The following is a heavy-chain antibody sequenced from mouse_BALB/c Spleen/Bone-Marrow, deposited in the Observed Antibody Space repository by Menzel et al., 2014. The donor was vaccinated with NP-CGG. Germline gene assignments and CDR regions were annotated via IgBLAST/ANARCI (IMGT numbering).Heavy chain of an antibody. J-gene: IGHJ2*01. Sequence: VKLVDSGAELVRPGSSVKISCKASGYAFSAYWMNWVKQRPGQGLEWIGQIYPGDGDTNYNGKFKGKATLTADKSSSTAYMQLSSLTSEDSAAYFCTRSTATFDYWGQGTTLTVSS. CDR3: TRSTATFDY. CDR1: GYAFSAYW. D-gene: IGHD1-2*01. V-gene: IGHV1-80*01. CDR2: IYPGDGDT.